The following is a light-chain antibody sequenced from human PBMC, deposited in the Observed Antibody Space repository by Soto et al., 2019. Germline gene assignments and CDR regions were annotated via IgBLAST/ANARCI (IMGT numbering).Light chain of an antibody. V-gene: IGLV2-8*01. J-gene: IGLJ2*01. CDR2: EVS. CDR1: SSDVGAYNY. Sequence: QSALTQPPSASGSPGQSVTISCTGTSSDVGAYNYVSWYQQHPGKAPKLMIYEVSKRPSGVPDRFSGSKSGNTASLTVSGLQPQDEDDYYCSSYAGSNSNARVFGGGTKLTVL. CDR3: SSYAGSNSNARV.